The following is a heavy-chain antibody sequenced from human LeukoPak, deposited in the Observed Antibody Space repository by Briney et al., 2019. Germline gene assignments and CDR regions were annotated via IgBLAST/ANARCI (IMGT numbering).Heavy chain of an antibody. Sequence: GGSLRLSCAASGFTFSSYDIHWVRQATGKGLEWVSGIGTAGEIYYPGSVKGRFTISRENAKNSLYLQMNSLRAGDTAVYYCARAAYSSAWYSRYFDLWGRGTLVTVSS. J-gene: IGHJ2*01. D-gene: IGHD6-13*01. CDR2: IGTAGEI. V-gene: IGHV3-13*01. CDR3: ARAAYSSAWYSRYFDL. CDR1: GFTFSSYD.